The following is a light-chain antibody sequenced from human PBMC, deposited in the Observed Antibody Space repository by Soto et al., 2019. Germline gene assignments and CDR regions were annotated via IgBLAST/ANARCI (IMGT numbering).Light chain of an antibody. V-gene: IGKV3-11*01. J-gene: IGKJ3*01. CDR1: QSISSY. CDR2: DAS. Sequence: VLTQSPGTLSLSPGERATLSCRASQSISSYLAWYQQKPGQPPRLLIYDASNRATGVPARFSGSGSGTDFTLTISSPEPEDFGVYYCQQRGNWPPFTFGPGTTVDI. CDR3: QQRGNWPPFT.